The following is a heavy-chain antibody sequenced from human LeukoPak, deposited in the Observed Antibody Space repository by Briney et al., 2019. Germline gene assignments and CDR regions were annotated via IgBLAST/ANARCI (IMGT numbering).Heavy chain of an antibody. V-gene: IGHV3-30*18. Sequence: GGSLRLSCAASGFTFSSYGMHWVRQAPGKGLEWVAVISYDGSNKYYADSVKGRFTISRDNSKNTLYLQMNSLRAEDTAVYYCAKPRDYSSGWYFDYWGQGTLVTVSS. D-gene: IGHD6-19*01. CDR1: GFTFSSYG. CDR3: AKPRDYSSGWYFDY. CDR2: ISYDGSNK. J-gene: IGHJ4*02.